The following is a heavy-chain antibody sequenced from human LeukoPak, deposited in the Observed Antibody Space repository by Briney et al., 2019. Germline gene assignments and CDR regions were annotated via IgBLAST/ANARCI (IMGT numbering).Heavy chain of an antibody. D-gene: IGHD5-12*01. Sequence: SGPTLVKPTQTLTLTCTFSGFSLSTTVVGVGWIRQPPGKALEWLALIYWDDDNRYGPSLKSRLTITKDTPKNQVVLTMTNMDPVDTATYYCAHTGGYDSFDYWGQGTLVTVSS. V-gene: IGHV2-5*05. CDR2: IYWDDDN. J-gene: IGHJ4*02. CDR1: GFSLSTTVVG. CDR3: AHTGGYDSFDY.